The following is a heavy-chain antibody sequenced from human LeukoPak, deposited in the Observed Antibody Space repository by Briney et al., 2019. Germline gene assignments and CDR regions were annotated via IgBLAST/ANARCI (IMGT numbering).Heavy chain of an antibody. D-gene: IGHD3-22*01. CDR3: ASVLDYYDSSGPYFDY. CDR1: GYTFTSYY. V-gene: IGHV1-46*01. Sequence: VASVNVSCKASGYTFTSYYMHWVRQAPGQGLEWMGIINPSGGSTSYAQKFQGRVTMTRDTSTSTVYMELSSLRSEDTAVYYCASVLDYYDSSGPYFDYWGQGTLVTVSS. CDR2: INPSGGST. J-gene: IGHJ4*02.